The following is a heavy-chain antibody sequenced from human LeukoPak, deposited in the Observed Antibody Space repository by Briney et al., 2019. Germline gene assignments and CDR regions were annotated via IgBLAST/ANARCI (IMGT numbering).Heavy chain of an antibody. J-gene: IGHJ3*01. CDR3: ARDPAGGAYDL. V-gene: IGHV3-7*03. Sequence: GGSLRLSCAASGFTFKSLWMNCVPQAPGKGLEGVGIKNKDGGRIGYGDSVKGRFTISSDNAKKSLYLQMNSLSAEDTAVYYCARDPAGGAYDLWGHGTMVTVSS. CDR1: GFTFKSLW. CDR2: KNKDGGRI.